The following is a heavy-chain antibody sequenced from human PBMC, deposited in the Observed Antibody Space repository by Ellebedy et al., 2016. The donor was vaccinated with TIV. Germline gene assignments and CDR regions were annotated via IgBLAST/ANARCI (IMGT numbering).Heavy chain of an antibody. D-gene: IGHD3-10*01. V-gene: IGHV3-33*06. Sequence: GGSLRLSCAASGFILSSRGMHWVRQAPGKCLEWVALVSSDGNDKNYADSVKGRFTISRDNSKNTLYLQMNSLRAEDTALYYCAKSSGSYPLYYYFDYWGQGTLVTVSS. J-gene: IGHJ4*02. CDR2: VSSDGNDK. CDR1: GFILSSRG. CDR3: AKSSGSYPLYYYFDY.